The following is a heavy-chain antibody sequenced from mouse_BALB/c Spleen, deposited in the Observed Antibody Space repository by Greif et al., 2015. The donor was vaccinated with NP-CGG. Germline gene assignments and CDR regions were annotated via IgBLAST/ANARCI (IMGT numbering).Heavy chain of an antibody. Sequence: EVKLMESGPGLVKPSQSLSLTCTVTGYSITSDYAWNWIRQFPGNKLEWMGYISYSGSTSYNPSLKSRISITRDTSKNQFFLQLNSVTTEDTATYYCARGPLYYWDYAMDYWGQGTSVTVSS. CDR1: GYSITSDYA. CDR2: ISYSGST. J-gene: IGHJ4*01. V-gene: IGHV3-2*02. D-gene: IGHD1-1*02. CDR3: ARGPLYYWDYAMDY.